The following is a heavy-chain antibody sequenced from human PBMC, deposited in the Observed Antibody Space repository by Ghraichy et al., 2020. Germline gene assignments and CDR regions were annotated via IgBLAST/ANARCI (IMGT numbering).Heavy chain of an antibody. CDR3: ARYSGSYYFDY. CDR2: ISSSSSYI. V-gene: IGHV3-21*01. CDR1: GFTFSSYS. J-gene: IGHJ4*02. D-gene: IGHD1-26*01. Sequence: LSLTCAASGFTFSSYSMNWVRQAPGKGLEWVSSISSSSSYIYYADSVKGRFTISRDNAKNSLYLQMNSLRAEDTAVYYCARYSGSYYFDYWGQGTLVTVSS.